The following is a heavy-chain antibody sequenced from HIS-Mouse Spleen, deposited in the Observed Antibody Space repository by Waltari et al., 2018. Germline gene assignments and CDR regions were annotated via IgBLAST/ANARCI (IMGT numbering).Heavy chain of an antibody. CDR2: IYYSGGT. V-gene: IGHV4-39*01. J-gene: IGHJ5*02. CDR1: GGSISSSSYY. D-gene: IGHD3-22*01. CDR3: ARNRITMIVVVTPNWFDP. Sequence: QLQLQESGPGLVKPSETLSLTCTVSGGSISSSSYYWGWIRQPPGKGLEWIGSIYYSGGTYDYPSLTSLVTISVDTSKNQFSLKPSSVTAADTAVYYCARNRITMIVVVTPNWFDPWGQGTLVTVSS.